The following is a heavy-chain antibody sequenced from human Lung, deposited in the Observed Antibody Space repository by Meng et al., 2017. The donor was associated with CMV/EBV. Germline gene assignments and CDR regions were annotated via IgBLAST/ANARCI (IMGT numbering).Heavy chain of an antibody. J-gene: IGHJ4*02. Sequence: QVQLVESGGGVVQPGGSLRLSCGASGLSTYGMHWVRQVPGKGPEWVAFIWFDGSSKYYADSVKGRFSISRDNSKNTLYLQMNSLRPEDTGVYYRAKDGKSGGYFDYWGQGTLVTVSS. CDR2: IWFDGSSK. D-gene: IGHD1-1*01. CDR1: GLSTYG. V-gene: IGHV3-30*02. CDR3: AKDGKSGGYFDY.